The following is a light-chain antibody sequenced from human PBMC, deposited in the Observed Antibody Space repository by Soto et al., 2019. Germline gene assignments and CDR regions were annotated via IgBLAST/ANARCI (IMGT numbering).Light chain of an antibody. CDR2: GS. Sequence: EIVLTQSPATLSVSPGERATLSCRASQSISSDLAWYQQKPGQAPRLLIYGSARDTGIPARFSGSGSGTDFTLTISSLQSEDSELYYCQQYNWWPWTFGQGTKVDIK. CDR3: QQYNWWPWT. J-gene: IGKJ1*01. CDR1: QSISSD. V-gene: IGKV3-15*01.